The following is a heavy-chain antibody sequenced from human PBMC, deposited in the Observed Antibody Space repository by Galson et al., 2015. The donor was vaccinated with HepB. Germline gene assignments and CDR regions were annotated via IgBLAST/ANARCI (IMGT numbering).Heavy chain of an antibody. D-gene: IGHD3-10*01. J-gene: IGHJ6*02. V-gene: IGHV6-1*01. Sequence: CAISGDSVSSNSAAWNWIRQSPSRGLEWLGRTYYRSKWYNDYAVSVKSRITINPDTSKNQFSLQLNSVTPEDTAVYYCARDRNPTIWFGELCHGMDVWGQGTTVTVSS. CDR2: TYYRSKWYN. CDR1: GDSVSSNSAA. CDR3: ARDRNPTIWFGELCHGMDV.